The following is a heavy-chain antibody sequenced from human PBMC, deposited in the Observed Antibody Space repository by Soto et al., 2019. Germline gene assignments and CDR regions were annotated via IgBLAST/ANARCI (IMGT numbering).Heavy chain of an antibody. V-gene: IGHV4-59*08. Sequence: SETLSLTCTVSGGSISSYYWSWIRQPPGKGLEWIGYIYYSGSTNYNPSLKSRVTISVDTSKNQFSLKLSSLTAADTAVYYCARSYGSGSYRLDHWGQGTLVTVSS. CDR3: ARSYGSGSYRLDH. CDR1: GGSISSYY. D-gene: IGHD3-10*01. CDR2: IYYSGST. J-gene: IGHJ4*02.